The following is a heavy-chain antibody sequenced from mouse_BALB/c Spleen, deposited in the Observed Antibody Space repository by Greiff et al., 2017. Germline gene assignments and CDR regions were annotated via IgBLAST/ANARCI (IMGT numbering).Heavy chain of an antibody. CDR2: IDPANGNT. D-gene: IGHD1-2*01. CDR3: ARWDYYGQYYFDY. CDR1: GFNIKDTY. V-gene: IGHV14-3*02. J-gene: IGHJ2*01. Sequence: EVQLQQSGAELVKPGASVKLSCTASGFNIKDTYMHWVKQRPEQGLEWIGRIDPANGNTKYDPKFQGKATITADTSSNTAYLQLSSLTSEDTAVYYCARWDYYGQYYFDYWRQGTTLTVSS.